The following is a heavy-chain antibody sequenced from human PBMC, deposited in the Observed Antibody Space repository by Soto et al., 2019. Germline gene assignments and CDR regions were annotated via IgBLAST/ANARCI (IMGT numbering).Heavy chain of an antibody. CDR1: GYTFTSYY. V-gene: IGHV1-46*01. CDR2: INPSGGST. J-gene: IGHJ4*02. Sequence: ASVKVSCKASGYTFTSYYMHWVRQAPGQGLEWMGIINPSGGSTSYAQKFQGRVTMTRDTSTSTVYMELSSLRSEDTAVYYRARGAEVPTIPRFFDYWGQGTMVTVSS. D-gene: IGHD2-21*02. CDR3: ARGAEVPTIPRFFDY.